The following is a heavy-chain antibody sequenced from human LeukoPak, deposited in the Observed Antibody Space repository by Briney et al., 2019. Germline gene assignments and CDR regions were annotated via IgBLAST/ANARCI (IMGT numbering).Heavy chain of an antibody. J-gene: IGHJ5*02. CDR1: GGSISSGNYY. CDR2: IYISGST. Sequence: SQTLSLTCTVSGGSISSGNYYWSWIRQPPGKGPEWIGRIYISGSTNYNPSLNRRVTISVDTTKNQFSLKLSSVTAADTAVYYCARAVGSSESNWFDPWGQGTLATVSS. CDR3: ARAVGSSESNWFDP. V-gene: IGHV4-61*02. D-gene: IGHD3-10*01.